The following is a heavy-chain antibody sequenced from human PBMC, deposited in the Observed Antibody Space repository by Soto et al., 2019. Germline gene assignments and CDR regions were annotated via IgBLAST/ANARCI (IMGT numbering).Heavy chain of an antibody. D-gene: IGHD1-1*01. CDR2: ISFDGSNK. J-gene: IGHJ6*02. CDR3: AMQQQPQGGDYYYFGMNV. CDR1: EFTFTNYA. Sequence: QVQMVESGGGVVQPGKSLRLSCAASEFTFTNYALHWVRQAPGKGLEWVAAISFDGSNKFYADSVKGRFTIAIDNSKNTLYLQMNSLTPEDTAVYYCAMQQQPQGGDYYYFGMNVWGQWTTVTVSS. V-gene: IGHV3-30-3*01.